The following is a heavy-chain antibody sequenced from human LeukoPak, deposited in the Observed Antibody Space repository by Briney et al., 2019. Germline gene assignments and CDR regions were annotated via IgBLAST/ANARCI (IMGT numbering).Heavy chain of an antibody. D-gene: IGHD3-22*01. CDR3: AKVRGYYDSSGYQDY. CDR1: GFTFSSYG. CDR2: IWYDGSNK. J-gene: IGHJ4*02. Sequence: GGSLRLSCAASGFTFSSYGMHWVRQAPGKGLEWVAVIWYDGSNKYYADSVKGRFTISRDNSKNTLYLQMNSLRAEDTAVYYCAKVRGYYDSSGYQDYWGQGTLVAVSS. V-gene: IGHV3-33*06.